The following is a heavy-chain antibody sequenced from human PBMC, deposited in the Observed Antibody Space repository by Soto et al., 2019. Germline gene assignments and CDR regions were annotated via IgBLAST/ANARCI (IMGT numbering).Heavy chain of an antibody. CDR3: AKGMATILGWFDS. D-gene: IGHD5-12*01. CDR1: GFTFSNYA. V-gene: IGHV3-23*01. J-gene: IGHJ5*01. CDR2: ITSSGSST. Sequence: GSLRLSCAASGFTFSNYAMTWVRQSPGKGLEWVSIITSSGSSTHFADSVKGRFTISRDNSKNTLYLQMNTLRAEDTAVYYCAKGMATILGWFDSWCQGTQVTVSS.